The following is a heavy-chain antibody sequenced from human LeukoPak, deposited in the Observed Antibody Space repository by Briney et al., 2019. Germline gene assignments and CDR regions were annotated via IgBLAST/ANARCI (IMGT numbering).Heavy chain of an antibody. V-gene: IGHV1-8*01. Sequence: ASVKVSCKASGYTFTSYDINWVRQATGQGLEWMGWMNPNSGNTGYAQKFQGRVTMTRNTSISTAYMELSSLRSEDTAVHYCATTHPSYYDFWSGYPLYYYYGMDVWGQGTTVTVSS. CDR2: MNPNSGNT. CDR3: ATTHPSYYDFWSGYPLYYYYGMDV. J-gene: IGHJ6*02. D-gene: IGHD3-3*01. CDR1: GYTFTSYD.